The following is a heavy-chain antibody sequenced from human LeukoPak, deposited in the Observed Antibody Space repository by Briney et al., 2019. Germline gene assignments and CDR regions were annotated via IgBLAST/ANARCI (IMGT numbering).Heavy chain of an antibody. CDR2: IYHSGRT. V-gene: IGHV4-4*02. CDR3: ARVYCSGGSCYTDY. Sequence: PSETLSLTCVVSGGSISSSNWWSWVRQPPGKGLEWIGEIYHSGRTSYNPSLKSRVTISVDKSKNQFSLKLSSVTAADTAIYYCARVYCSGGSCYTDYRGQGTLVTVSS. CDR1: GGSISSSNW. J-gene: IGHJ4*02. D-gene: IGHD2-15*01.